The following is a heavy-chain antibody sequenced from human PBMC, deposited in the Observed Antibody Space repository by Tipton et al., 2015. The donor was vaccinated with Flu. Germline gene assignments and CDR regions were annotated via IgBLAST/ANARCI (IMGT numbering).Heavy chain of an antibody. Sequence: SLRLSCAASGFTFRNYEMNWVRQAPGKGLEWVSFISSSGDTKYYADSVKGRFTISRDTAKDLLYLQMNSLRAEDTAVYYCARDLGIVATSTFDYWGQGTLVTVSS. V-gene: IGHV3-48*03. CDR3: ARDLGIVATSTFDY. J-gene: IGHJ4*02. CDR2: ISSSGDTK. D-gene: IGHD5-12*01. CDR1: GFTFRNYE.